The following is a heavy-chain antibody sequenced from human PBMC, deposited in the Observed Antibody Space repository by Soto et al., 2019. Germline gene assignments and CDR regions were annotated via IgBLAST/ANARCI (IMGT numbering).Heavy chain of an antibody. V-gene: IGHV4-39*01. Sequence: SETLSLTCTVSGGSISSSSYYWGWIRQPPGKGLEWIGSIYYSGSTYYNPSLKSRVTISVDTSKNQFSLKLSSVTAADTAVYYCAATYYYGSGSYHSAFYFDYWGQGTLVTVSS. CDR2: IYYSGST. CDR3: AATYYYGSGSYHSAFYFDY. CDR1: GGSISSSSYY. D-gene: IGHD3-10*01. J-gene: IGHJ4*02.